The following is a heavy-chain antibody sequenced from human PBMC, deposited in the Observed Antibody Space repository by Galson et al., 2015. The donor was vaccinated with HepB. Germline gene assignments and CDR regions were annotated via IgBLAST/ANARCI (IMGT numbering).Heavy chain of an antibody. CDR2: IQEDGTEK. Sequence: SLRLSCAASGFTLSDYYMSWIRQAPGKGLEWVAKIQEDGTEKSYADSVKGRFSISRDNSNNLLYLQMNSLRAEDTAVYYCARRDGYNYDSSGYFYFDFWGQGTLVTVSS. CDR1: GFTLSDYY. J-gene: IGHJ4*02. D-gene: IGHD3-22*01. V-gene: IGHV3-7*03. CDR3: ARRDGYNYDSSGYFYFDF.